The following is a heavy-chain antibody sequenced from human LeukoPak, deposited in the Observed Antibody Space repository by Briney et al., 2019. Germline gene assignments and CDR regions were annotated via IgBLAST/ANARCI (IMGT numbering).Heavy chain of an antibody. J-gene: IGHJ4*02. CDR3: AGGARGARAHFDY. CDR2: IIPIFGTA. Sequence: SVKVSCKASGGTFSNYGISWVRQASGQGLEWMGGIIPIFGTANYAQKFQGRVKITADESTSTAYMELSSLRSEDTAVYYCAGGARGARAHFDYGGQGTLVTVSS. D-gene: IGHD3-10*01. V-gene: IGHV1-69*13. CDR1: GGTFSNYG.